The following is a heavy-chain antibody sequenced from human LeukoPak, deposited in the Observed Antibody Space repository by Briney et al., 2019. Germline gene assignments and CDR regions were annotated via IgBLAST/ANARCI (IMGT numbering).Heavy chain of an antibody. CDR2: ISGSGGST. CDR1: GFTFSSYA. CDR3: AKDSSSGWFGTYYFDY. J-gene: IGHJ4*02. V-gene: IGHV3-23*01. D-gene: IGHD6-19*01. Sequence: GGSLRLFCAASGFTFSSYAMSWVRQAPGKGLEWVSAISGSGGSTYYADSVKGRFTISRDNSKNTLYLQMNSLRAEDTAVYYCAKDSSSGWFGTYYFDYWGQGTLVTVSS.